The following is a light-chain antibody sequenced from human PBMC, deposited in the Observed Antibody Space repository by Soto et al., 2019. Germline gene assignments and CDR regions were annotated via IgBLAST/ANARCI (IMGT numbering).Light chain of an antibody. CDR3: LLTYSGPWV. CDR1: TGAVTSGHH. CDR2: HTT. V-gene: IGLV7-46*01. J-gene: IGLJ3*02. Sequence: QAVVTQEPSLTVSPGGTVTLSCGASTGAVTSGHHPYWLQQKPGQAPRTLIYHTTNTLSWTPARFSGSLLGGTAALTLSGAQPEDEALYYCLLTYSGPWVFGGGTKVTVL.